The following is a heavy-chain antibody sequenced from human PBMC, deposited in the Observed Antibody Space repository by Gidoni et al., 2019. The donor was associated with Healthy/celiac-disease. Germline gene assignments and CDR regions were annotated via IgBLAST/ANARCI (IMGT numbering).Heavy chain of an antibody. J-gene: IGHJ4*02. CDR3: AKDLSGRMFDY. CDR1: GFTFSSYA. D-gene: IGHD2-15*01. CDR2: ISGSGGST. Sequence: SGFTFSSYAMSWVRQAPGKGLEWVSAISGSGGSTYYADSVKGRFTISRDNSKNTLYLQMNSLRAEDTAVYYCAKDLSGRMFDYWGQGTLVTVSS. V-gene: IGHV3-23*01.